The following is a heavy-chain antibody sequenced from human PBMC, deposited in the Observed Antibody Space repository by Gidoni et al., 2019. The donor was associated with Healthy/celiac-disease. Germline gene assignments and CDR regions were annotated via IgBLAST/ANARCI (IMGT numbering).Heavy chain of an antibody. CDR1: GGSISSYY. V-gene: IGHV4-59*01. Sequence: QVQLQESGPGLVKPSETLSLTCTVSGGSISSYYWSWIRQPPGKGLEWIGYIYYSGSTNYNPSLKSRVTISVDTSKNQFSLKLSSVTAADTAVYYCARENGDLYYYYGMDVWGQGTTVTVSS. J-gene: IGHJ6*02. D-gene: IGHD4-17*01. CDR2: IYYSGST. CDR3: ARENGDLYYYYGMDV.